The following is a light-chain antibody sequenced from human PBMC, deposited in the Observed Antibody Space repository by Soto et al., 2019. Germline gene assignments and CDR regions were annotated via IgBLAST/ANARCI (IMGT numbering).Light chain of an antibody. Sequence: QSALTQPASVSGSPGQSITISCTGSVSDVGNFGPVSWYQQHPGQVPKLIIYGGNRRPSGVSSRFSGSKSGNTASLTISGLQAEDEADYYCCSYVGARTYVFGTGTKVTVL. CDR2: GGN. V-gene: IGLV2-23*01. CDR1: VSDVGNFGP. J-gene: IGLJ1*01. CDR3: CSYVGARTYV.